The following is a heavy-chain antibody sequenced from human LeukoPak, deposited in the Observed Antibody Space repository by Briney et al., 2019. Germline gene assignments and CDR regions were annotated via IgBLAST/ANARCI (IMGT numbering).Heavy chain of an antibody. V-gene: IGHV3-21*04. CDR2: ISSSSSYI. CDR1: GFTFSSYS. J-gene: IGHJ4*02. D-gene: IGHD6-19*01. CDR3: ASAGGVAGRVEGY. Sequence: GGSLRLSCAASGFTFSSYSMNWVRQAPGKGLEWVSSISSSSSYIYYADSVKGRFTISRDNAKNSLYLQMNSLRAEDTAVYYCASAGGVAGRVEGYWGQGTLVTVSS.